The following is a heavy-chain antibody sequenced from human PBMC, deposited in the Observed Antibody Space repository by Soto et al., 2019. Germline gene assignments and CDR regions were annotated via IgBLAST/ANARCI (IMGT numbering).Heavy chain of an antibody. J-gene: IGHJ5*02. CDR2: INHSGST. CDR3: ARASYFWSGTPSRWFDP. D-gene: IGHD3-3*01. CDR1: GGSFSGYY. V-gene: IGHV4-34*01. Sequence: PSETLSLTCAVYGGSFSGYYWSWIRQPPGKGLEWIGEINHSGSTNYNPSLKSRVTISVDTSKNQFSLKLSSVTAADTAVYYCARASYFWSGTPSRWFDPWGQGTLVPGSS.